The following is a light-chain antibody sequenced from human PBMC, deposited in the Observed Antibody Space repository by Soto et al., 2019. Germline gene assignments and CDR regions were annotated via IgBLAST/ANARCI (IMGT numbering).Light chain of an antibody. CDR3: SSYTSSSTVV. CDR2: DVS. V-gene: IGLV2-14*01. Sequence: QSALTQPASVSGSPGQSITSSCTGTSSDVGGYKYVSWYQQHPGKAPKLMIYDVSNRPSGVSNRFSGSKSGNTASLTISGLEAEDEADYYCSSYTSSSTVVFGGGTKLTVL. CDR1: SSDVGGYKY. J-gene: IGLJ2*01.